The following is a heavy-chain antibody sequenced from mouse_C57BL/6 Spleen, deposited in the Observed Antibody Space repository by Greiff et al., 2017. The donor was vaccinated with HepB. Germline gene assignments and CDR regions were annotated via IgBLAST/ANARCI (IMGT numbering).Heavy chain of an antibody. CDR1: GYTFTDYY. CDR3: ASPGITTAED. V-gene: IGHV1-26*01. CDR2: INPNNGGT. J-gene: IGHJ3*01. D-gene: IGHD1-1*01. Sequence: VQLQQSGPELVKPGASVKISCKASGYTFTDYYMNWVKQSHGKSLEWIGDINPNNGGTSYNQKFKGKATLTVDKSSSTAYMELRSLTSEDSAVYYCASPGITTAEDWGQGTLVTVSA.